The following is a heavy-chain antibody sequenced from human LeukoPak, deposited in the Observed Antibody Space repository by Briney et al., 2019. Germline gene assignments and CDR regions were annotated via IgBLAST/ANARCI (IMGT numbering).Heavy chain of an antibody. CDR2: ISSNGGST. Sequence: GGSLRLSCAASGFTFSSYAMHWVRQAPGKGLEYVSAISSNGGSTYYANSVKGRFTISRDNSKSTLYLQMGSLRAEDMAVYYCARESPRTRYYFDYWGQGTLVTVSS. D-gene: IGHD6-6*01. CDR1: GFTFSSYA. CDR3: ARESPRTRYYFDY. V-gene: IGHV3-64*01. J-gene: IGHJ4*02.